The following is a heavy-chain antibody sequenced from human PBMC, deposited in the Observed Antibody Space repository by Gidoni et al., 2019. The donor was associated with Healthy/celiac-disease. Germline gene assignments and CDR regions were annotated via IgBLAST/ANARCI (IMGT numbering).Heavy chain of an antibody. CDR1: GGTFSSYA. Sequence: QQLQIPPEVKKLGSSVKVSCKASGGTFSSYAISWVRQAPGQGLEWMGRIIPILGIANYAQKFQGRVTITADKSTSTAYMELSSLRSEDTAVYYCAIAYCGGDCYYYYYGMDVWGQGTTVTVSS. CDR2: IIPILGIA. J-gene: IGHJ6*02. D-gene: IGHD2-21*02. CDR3: AIAYCGGDCYYYYYGMDV. V-gene: IGHV1-69*09.